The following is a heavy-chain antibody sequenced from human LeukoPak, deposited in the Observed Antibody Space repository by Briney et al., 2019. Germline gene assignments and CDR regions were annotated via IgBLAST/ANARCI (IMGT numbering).Heavy chain of an antibody. D-gene: IGHD1-26*01. V-gene: IGHV1-18*01. CDR1: GYTFTSYC. CDR2: ISASNGNT. CDR3: ASWEIPGDAGVRY. J-gene: IGHJ4*02. Sequence: ASVKVSCKASGYTFTSYCISGVRQPPGKGLEGMGWISASNGNTNYAQQLQGRVTMATDTSTSKAYMELRSLRSDDTGVYYCASWEIPGDAGVRYWGQGTLVTVSS.